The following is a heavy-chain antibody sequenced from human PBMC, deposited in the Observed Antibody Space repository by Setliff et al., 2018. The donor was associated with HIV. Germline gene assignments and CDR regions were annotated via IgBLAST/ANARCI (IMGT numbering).Heavy chain of an antibody. CDR1: GDSLAGSHYS. Sequence: PSETLSLTCTVSGDSLAGSHYSWGWVRQPPGQGLEWLGNLLHTGSSYFNPSLKSRLTMSVDTSKNQFSLSLISMTAADSAVYYCARLGDNSDWRSNYFFYYMDVWG. V-gene: IGHV4-39*01. J-gene: IGHJ6*03. D-gene: IGHD3-22*01. CDR2: LLHTGSS. CDR3: ARLGDNSDWRSNYFFYYMDV.